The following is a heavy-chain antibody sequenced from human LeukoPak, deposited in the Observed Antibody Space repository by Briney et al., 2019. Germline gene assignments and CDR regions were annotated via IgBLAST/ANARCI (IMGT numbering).Heavy chain of an antibody. D-gene: IGHD1-26*01. CDR3: ATSGSYPS. J-gene: IGHJ5*02. Sequence: SVKVSCKASGGTFSSYAISWVRQAPGQGLEWMGGIVPIFGTANYAQKFQGRVTITADESTSTAYMELSSLRSEDTALYYCATSGSYPSWGQGTLVTVSS. CDR1: GGTFSSYA. V-gene: IGHV1-69*13. CDR2: IVPIFGTA.